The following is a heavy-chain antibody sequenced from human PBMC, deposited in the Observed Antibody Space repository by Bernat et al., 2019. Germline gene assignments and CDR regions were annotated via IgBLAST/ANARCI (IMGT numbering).Heavy chain of an antibody. CDR1: GFSFTIYY. CDR2: INPGGGSP. J-gene: IGHJ4*02. V-gene: IGHV1-46*01. Sequence: QVQLVQSGAEVKMPGASVEVSCEASGFSFTIYYIHWVQQAPGQGLEWMGIINPGGGSPTYAQKFQGRVSMTRDTSTSTVYMELSSLRSEDTAFYYCARGRSYGEYAYWGQGTLVTVSS. CDR3: ARGRSYGEYAY. D-gene: IGHD4-17*01.